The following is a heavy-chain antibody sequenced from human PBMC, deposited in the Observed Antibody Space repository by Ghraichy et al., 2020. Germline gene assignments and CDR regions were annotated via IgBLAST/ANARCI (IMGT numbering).Heavy chain of an antibody. D-gene: IGHD3-22*01. CDR1: GFIFNSYS. CDR3: ARVSDDTSGYYSETFDY. J-gene: IGHJ4*02. CDR2: ISRTSSYI. Sequence: GGSLRLSCAASGFIFNSYSMTWVRQAPGKGLEWVSSISRTSSYIYYADSVKGRFTISRYNAKNSLYLQMNSLRAEDTAVYYCARVSDDTSGYYSETFDYWGQGTLVTVSS. V-gene: IGHV3-21*01.